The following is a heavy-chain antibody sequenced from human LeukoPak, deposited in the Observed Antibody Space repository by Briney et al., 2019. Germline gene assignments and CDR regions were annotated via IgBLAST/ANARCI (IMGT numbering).Heavy chain of an antibody. D-gene: IGHD6-19*01. Sequence: PGGSLRLSCAASGFTFDDYAMHWVRQAPGKGLEWVSGISWNSGSIGYADSVKGRFTISRDNAKNSLYLQMNSLRAEDTALYYCAKDRSGYSSGWYSNWGQGTLVAVSS. CDR2: ISWNSGSI. CDR3: AKDRSGYSSGWYSN. J-gene: IGHJ4*02. CDR1: GFTFDDYA. V-gene: IGHV3-9*01.